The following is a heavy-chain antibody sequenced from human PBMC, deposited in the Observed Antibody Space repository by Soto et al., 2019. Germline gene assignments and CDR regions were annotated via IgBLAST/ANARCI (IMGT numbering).Heavy chain of an antibody. CDR2: IYPGDSDT. V-gene: IGHV5-51*01. D-gene: IGHD3-9*01. J-gene: IGHJ4*02. CDR3: ARLSQYDILTGYLDY. Sequence: GESLKISCKGSGYSFTSYWIGWVRQMPGKGLEWMGIIYPGDSDTRYSPSFQGQVTISADKSISTAYLQWSRLKASDTAMYYCARLSQYDILTGYLDYWGQGTLVTVSS. CDR1: GYSFTSYW.